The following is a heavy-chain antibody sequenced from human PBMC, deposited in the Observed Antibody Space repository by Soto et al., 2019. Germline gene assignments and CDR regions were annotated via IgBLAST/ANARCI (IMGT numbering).Heavy chain of an antibody. CDR3: ARGQKQWPVPYYYGMDV. J-gene: IGHJ6*02. CDR1: GGTFSSYA. CDR2: IIPIFGTA. Sequence: GASVKVSCKASGGTFSSYAISWVRQAPGQGLEWMGGIIPIFGTANYAQKFQGRVTITADESTSTAYMELSSLRSEDTAVYYCARGQKQWPVPYYYGMDVWGQGTTVTVSS. D-gene: IGHD6-19*01. V-gene: IGHV1-69*13.